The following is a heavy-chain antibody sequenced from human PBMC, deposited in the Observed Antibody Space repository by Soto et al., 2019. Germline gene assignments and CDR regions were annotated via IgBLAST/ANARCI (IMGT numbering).Heavy chain of an antibody. D-gene: IGHD1-1*01. CDR3: ARPLPRDDYNWGYFDL. CDR2: ISYDGSNK. V-gene: IGHV3-30-3*01. CDR1: GFTFSSYA. J-gene: IGHJ2*01. Sequence: QVQLVESGGGVVQPGRSLRLSCAASGFTFSSYAMHWVRQAPGKGLEWVAVISYDGSNKYYADSVKGRFTISRDNSKNTLYLQMNSLRAEDTAVYYCARPLPRDDYNWGYFDLWGRGTLVTVSS.